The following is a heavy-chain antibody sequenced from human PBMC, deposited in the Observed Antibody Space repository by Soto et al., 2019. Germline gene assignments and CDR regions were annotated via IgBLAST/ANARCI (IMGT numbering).Heavy chain of an antibody. CDR1: GFTFDDYA. V-gene: IGHV3-9*01. CDR2: ISWNSGSI. CDR3: AKVFAAEDAFDI. J-gene: IGHJ3*02. D-gene: IGHD6-13*01. Sequence: SLRLSCAASGFTFDDYAMHWVRQAPGKGLEWVSGISWNSGSIGYADSVKGRFTISRDNAKNSMYLQMNSLIAEDTALYYCAKVFAAEDAFDIWGQGTMVTVSS.